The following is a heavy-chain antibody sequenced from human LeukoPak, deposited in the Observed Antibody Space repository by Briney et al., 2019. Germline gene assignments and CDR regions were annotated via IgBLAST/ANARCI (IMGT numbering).Heavy chain of an antibody. J-gene: IGHJ3*02. CDR3: ARRGDSLGYYDAFDI. V-gene: IGHV3-13*01. CDR2: VGTAGDT. Sequence: GGSLRLSCTASGFTFSSYNMHWVRQPTGKGLEWVSAVGTAGDTYYPGSVKGRFTISRENAKNSLYLQMNSLRAGDAAVYYWARRGDSLGYYDAFDIWGQGTMVTVSS. D-gene: IGHD3-22*01. CDR1: GFTFSSYN.